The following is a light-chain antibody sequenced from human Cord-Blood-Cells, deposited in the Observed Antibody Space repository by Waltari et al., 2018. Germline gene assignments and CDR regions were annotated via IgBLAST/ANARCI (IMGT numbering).Light chain of an antibody. CDR3: QQANSFPYT. CDR1: QGISSC. V-gene: IGKV1-12*01. Sequence: DIQMTQSPSSVSASVGDRVTITCRASQGISSCLAWYQQKPGKDPKLLIYAASILQSGVPSRFSGSGSGTDFTLTISSLQPEDFATDYCQQANSFPYTFGQGTKLEIK. J-gene: IGKJ2*01. CDR2: AAS.